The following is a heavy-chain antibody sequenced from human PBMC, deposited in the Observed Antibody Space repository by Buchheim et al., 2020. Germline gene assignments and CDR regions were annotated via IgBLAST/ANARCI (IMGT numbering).Heavy chain of an antibody. CDR1: GGSISSYY. J-gene: IGHJ4*02. Sequence: QVQLQESGPGLVKPSETLSLTCTVSGGSISSYYWSWIRQPPGKGLEWIGYIYYSGSTNYNPSLKSRVTISVDTSKNQFSLKLSSVTAADTAVYYCARYSRGDYLFDYWGQGTL. CDR3: ARYSRGDYLFDY. D-gene: IGHD4-17*01. V-gene: IGHV4-59*01. CDR2: IYYSGST.